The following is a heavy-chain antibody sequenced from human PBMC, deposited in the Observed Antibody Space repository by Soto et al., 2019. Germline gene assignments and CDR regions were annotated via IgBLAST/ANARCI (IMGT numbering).Heavy chain of an antibody. CDR1: GFTFSHFG. CDR2: IWYDGSHE. D-gene: IGHD6-19*01. Sequence: QVQLVESGGGVVQPGRSLRLSCAASGFTFSHFGMHWVRQAPGKGLESVAIIWYDGSHEYYADSVKGRFTISRDNSKNTLSLQMNSLTAEDTALYYCARDSAAGRVLDYWGQGTLVTVSS. J-gene: IGHJ4*02. V-gene: IGHV3-33*01. CDR3: ARDSAAGRVLDY.